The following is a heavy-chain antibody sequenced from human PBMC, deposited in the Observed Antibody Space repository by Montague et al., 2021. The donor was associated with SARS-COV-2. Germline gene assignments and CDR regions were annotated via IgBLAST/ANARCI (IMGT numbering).Heavy chain of an antibody. CDR3: ARDSGRYYDFWSGYYNSHYYYYMDV. Sequence: SLRLSCAASGFTFSSYSMNWVRQAPGKGLEWVSSISSSSSYIYYADSMKGRFTISRDNAKNLLYLQMNSLRAEDTAVYYCARDSGRYYDFWSGYYNSHYYYYMDVWGKGTTVTVSS. J-gene: IGHJ6*03. CDR2: ISSSSSYI. V-gene: IGHV3-21*01. CDR1: GFTFSSYS. D-gene: IGHD3-3*01.